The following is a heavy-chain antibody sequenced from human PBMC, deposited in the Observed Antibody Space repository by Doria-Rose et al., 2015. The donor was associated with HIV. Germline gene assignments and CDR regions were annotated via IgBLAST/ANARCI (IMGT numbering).Heavy chain of an antibody. J-gene: IGHJ4*02. D-gene: IGHD6-13*01. CDR2: FNVGNGDT. CDR1: GYTFSAYA. V-gene: IGHV1-3*01. Sequence: QVQLVQSGAEVKKPGASVTVSCKTSGYTFSAYAIHWVRQAPGQRLEWMGWFNVGNGDTRYSRKFQDRVTITSDTSANTGYMALSSLRSEDTAVYYCARIHSLSSSSLGHWGQGTLVIVSS. CDR3: ARIHSLSSSSLGH.